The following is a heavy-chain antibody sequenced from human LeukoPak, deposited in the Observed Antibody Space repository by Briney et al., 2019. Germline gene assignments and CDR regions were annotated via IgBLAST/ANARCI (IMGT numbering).Heavy chain of an antibody. Sequence: SETLSLTCTVSGGSISSSSYYWGWIRQPPGKGLEWIGSIYYSGSTYYNPSLKSRVTISVDTSKNQFSLKLSSVTAADTAVYYCARFALTVVAATPGFDYWGQGTLVTVSS. V-gene: IGHV4-39*01. CDR1: GGSISSSSYY. D-gene: IGHD2-15*01. CDR2: IYYSGST. J-gene: IGHJ4*02. CDR3: ARFALTVVAATPGFDY.